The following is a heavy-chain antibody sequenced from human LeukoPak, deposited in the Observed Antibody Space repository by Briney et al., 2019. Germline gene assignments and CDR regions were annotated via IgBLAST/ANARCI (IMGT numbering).Heavy chain of an antibody. V-gene: IGHV3-21*01. D-gene: IGHD3-3*01. CDR3: ARRYYDFWSGYYTDYYYYMDV. J-gene: IGHJ6*03. CDR1: GFTFSSDA. Sequence: GGSLRLSCAASGFTFSSDAMSWVRQAPGKGLEWVSSISSSSSYIYYADSVKGRFTISRDNSKNTLYLQMNSLRAEDTAVYYCARRYYDFWSGYYTDYYYYMDVWGKGTTVTVSS. CDR2: ISSSSSYI.